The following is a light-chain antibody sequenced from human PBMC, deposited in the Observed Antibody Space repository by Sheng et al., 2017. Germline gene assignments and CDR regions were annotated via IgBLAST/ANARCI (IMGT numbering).Light chain of an antibody. CDR2: GAS. V-gene: IGKV3-20*01. CDR1: QSVRSF. CDR3: QQYGSSPLT. J-gene: IGKJ4*01. Sequence: EIVLTQSPATLSLSPGERATLSCRASQSVRSFLAWYQQKPGQAPRLLIYGASSRATVIPDRFSGSGSGTDFTLTINRLEPEDFAVYYCQQYGSSPLTFGGGTKVEIK.